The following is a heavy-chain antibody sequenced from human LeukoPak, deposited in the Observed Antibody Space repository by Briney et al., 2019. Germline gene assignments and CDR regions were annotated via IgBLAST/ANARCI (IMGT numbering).Heavy chain of an antibody. CDR3: ARVWALEYFPQYYFDY. D-gene: IGHD2/OR15-2a*01. J-gene: IGHJ4*02. V-gene: IGHV1-18*01. CDR2: MNPNSGNT. Sequence: ASVKVSCKASGYTFTSYDINWVRQATGQGLEWMGWMNPNSGNTNYAQKRQGRVTMTTDTSTSTADMELRSLRSDDTAVYYCARVWALEYFPQYYFDYWGQGTLVTVSS. CDR1: GYTFTSYD.